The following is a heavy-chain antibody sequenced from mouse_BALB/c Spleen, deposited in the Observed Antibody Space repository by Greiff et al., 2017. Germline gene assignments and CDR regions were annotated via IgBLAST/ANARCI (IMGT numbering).Heavy chain of an antibody. V-gene: IGHV1S29*02. D-gene: IGHD2-14*01. CDR1: GYTFTDYN. CDR2: IYPYNGGT. Sequence: EVQLQQSGPELVKPGASVKISCKASGYTFTDYNMHWVKQSHGKSLEWIGYIYPYNGGTGYNQKFKSKATLTVDNSSSTAYMELRSLTSEDSAVYYCAKVYYRYDWFAYWGQGTLVTVSA. CDR3: AKVYYRYDWFAY. J-gene: IGHJ3*01.